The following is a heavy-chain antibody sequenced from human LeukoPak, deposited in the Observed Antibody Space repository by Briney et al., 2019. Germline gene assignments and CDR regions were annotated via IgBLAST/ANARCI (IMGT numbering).Heavy chain of an antibody. V-gene: IGHV5-51*01. CDR1: GYSFTNYW. CDR3: ARFEVNHEDSSAYFYFDY. Sequence: KYGESLKISCKGSGYSFTNYWIGWVRQVPGKGLEWMGIIYPADSDIKYNPSFEGQVTFSADTSINTAYLQWNSLKASDTALYYCARFEVNHEDSSAYFYFDYWGQGTLVTVSS. CDR2: IYPADSDI. D-gene: IGHD3-22*01. J-gene: IGHJ4*02.